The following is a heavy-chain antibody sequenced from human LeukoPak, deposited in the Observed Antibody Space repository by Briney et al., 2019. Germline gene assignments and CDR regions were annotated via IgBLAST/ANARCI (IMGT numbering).Heavy chain of an antibody. Sequence: GESLKISCKASGSRFTSYWIGWVRQMPGKGLEWMGIIYPGDSDTRYSPSFQGQVTISANKSISTAYLQWSSLKASDTAMYYCARMSNGCFDYWGQRTLVTVSS. CDR1: GSRFTSYW. CDR2: IYPGDSDT. J-gene: IGHJ4*02. CDR3: ARMSNGCFDY. V-gene: IGHV5-51*01. D-gene: IGHD6-19*01.